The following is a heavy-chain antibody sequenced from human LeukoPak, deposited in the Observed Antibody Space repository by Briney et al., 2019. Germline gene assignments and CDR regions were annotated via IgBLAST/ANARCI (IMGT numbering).Heavy chain of an antibody. J-gene: IGHJ3*02. CDR2: ISGSGGST. CDR1: GFTFDDYG. Sequence: GGSLRLSCAASGFTFDDYGKGWVRQAPGKGLEWVSGISGSGGSTYYADSVKGRFTIPRDNSKNTLYLQMNSLRAEDTAVYYCAKSPRVGATTRAFDIWGQGTMVTVSS. CDR3: AKSPRVGATTRAFDI. V-gene: IGHV3-23*01. D-gene: IGHD1-26*01.